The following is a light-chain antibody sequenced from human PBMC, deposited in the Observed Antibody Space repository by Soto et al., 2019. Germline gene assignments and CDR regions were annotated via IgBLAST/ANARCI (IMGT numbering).Light chain of an antibody. V-gene: IGLV1-40*01. Sequence: QSVLTQPPSVSGAPGQRGTISCTGSSSNIGAGYDVHWYQQLPGTAPKLLIYGNSNRPSGVPDRFSGSKSGTSASLAITGLQAEDEADYYCQSYDSSLSGYVFGTGTKATV. CDR3: QSYDSSLSGYV. CDR1: SSNIGAGYD. CDR2: GNS. J-gene: IGLJ1*01.